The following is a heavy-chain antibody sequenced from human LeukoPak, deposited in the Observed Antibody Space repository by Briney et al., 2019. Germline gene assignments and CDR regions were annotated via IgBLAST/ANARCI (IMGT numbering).Heavy chain of an antibody. CDR2: IYYSGGT. V-gene: IGHV4-39*07. CDR1: GGSISSYY. CDR3: ARVGGAKDY. Sequence: SETLSLTCTVSGGSISSYYWSWIRQPPGKGLEWIGSIYYSGGTYYNPSLKSRVTISVDTSKNQFFLKLSSVTAADTAVYYCARVGGAKDYWGQGTLVAVSS. J-gene: IGHJ4*02. D-gene: IGHD4/OR15-4a*01.